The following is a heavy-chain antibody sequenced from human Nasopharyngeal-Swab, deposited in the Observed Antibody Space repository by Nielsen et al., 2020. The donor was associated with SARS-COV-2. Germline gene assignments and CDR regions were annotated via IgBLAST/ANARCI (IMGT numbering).Heavy chain of an antibody. J-gene: IGHJ4*02. D-gene: IGHD2-15*01. CDR2: INTDGTTP. CDR1: GFTFSSFG. Sequence: GGSLRLSWAASGFTFSSFGMHWVRQAPGKGLQWVSRINTDGTTPNYADSVRGRFTISRDNAKNTLYLQMDSLRAEDTAVYYCARDVGGRDNYWGQGALVTVSS. CDR3: ARDVGGRDNY. V-gene: IGHV3-74*01.